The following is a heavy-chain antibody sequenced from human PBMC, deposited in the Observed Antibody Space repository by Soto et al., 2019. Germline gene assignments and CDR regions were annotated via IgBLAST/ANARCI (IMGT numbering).Heavy chain of an antibody. V-gene: IGHV3-23*01. D-gene: IGHD5-12*01. CDR2: ISGDGGSI. CDR3: AKVQTSDYHSDCFDY. CDR1: GFTFSTYA. J-gene: IGHJ4*02. Sequence: PGGSLRLSGPASGFTFSTYALTRVRQAPGKGLEWVSTISGDGGSIYYTDSVRGRFTISRDNSKNTVFLQMNTLRAEDTAVYFCAKVQTSDYHSDCFDYWGQGT.